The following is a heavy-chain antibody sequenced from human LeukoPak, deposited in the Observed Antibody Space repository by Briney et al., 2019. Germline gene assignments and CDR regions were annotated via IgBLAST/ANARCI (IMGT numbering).Heavy chain of an antibody. V-gene: IGHV3-30*18. CDR3: AKDIGRGWYLFYFDY. J-gene: IGHJ4*02. Sequence: GGSLRLSCAASGFTFSSYGMHWVRQAPGKGLEWVAVISYDGSNKYYADSVKGRFTISRDNSKNTLYLQMNSLRAEDTAVYYCAKDIGRGWYLFYFDYWGQGTLVTVSS. D-gene: IGHD6-19*01. CDR2: ISYDGSNK. CDR1: GFTFSSYG.